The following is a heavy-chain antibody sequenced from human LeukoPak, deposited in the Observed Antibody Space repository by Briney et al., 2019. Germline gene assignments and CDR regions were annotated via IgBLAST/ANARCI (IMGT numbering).Heavy chain of an antibody. D-gene: IGHD3-10*01. CDR2: ISAYNGNT. CDR3: ARGGRGFGELLYADV. J-gene: IGHJ6*04. CDR1: GYTFTSYG. V-gene: IGHV1-18*01. Sequence: GASVKVSCKASGYTFTSYGISWVRQAPGQGLEWMGWISAYNGNTSYAQKLQGRVTMTTDTSTSTAYMELRSLRSDDTAVYYCARGGRGFGELLYADVWGKGTTVTVSS.